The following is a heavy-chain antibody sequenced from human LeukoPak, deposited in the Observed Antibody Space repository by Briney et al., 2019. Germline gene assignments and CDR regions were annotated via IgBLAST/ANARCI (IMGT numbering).Heavy chain of an antibody. CDR3: ARGHDFWSAGFDY. J-gene: IGHJ4*02. CDR2: IYYSGST. Sequence: SETLSLTCTVSGGSISSYYWSWIRQPPGKALEWIGYIYYSGSTNYNPSLKSRVTISVDTSKNQFSLKLSSVTAADTAVYYCARGHDFWSAGFDYWGQGTLVTVSS. V-gene: IGHV4-59*01. D-gene: IGHD3-3*01. CDR1: GGSISSYY.